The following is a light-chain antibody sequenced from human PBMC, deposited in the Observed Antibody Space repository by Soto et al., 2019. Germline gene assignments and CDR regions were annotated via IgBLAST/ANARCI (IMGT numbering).Light chain of an antibody. CDR2: EVT. J-gene: IGLJ3*02. CDR3: SSYAASNNFYFV. CDR1: SSDAGGHNY. Sequence: QSALTQPPSASGSPGQSVTISCTGTSSDAGGHNYVSWYQQYPGRAPKLMIYEVTKRPSGVPDRFSGSKSGNTASLTVSGLQAEDEADYYCSSYAASNNFYFVFGGGTKLTVL. V-gene: IGLV2-8*01.